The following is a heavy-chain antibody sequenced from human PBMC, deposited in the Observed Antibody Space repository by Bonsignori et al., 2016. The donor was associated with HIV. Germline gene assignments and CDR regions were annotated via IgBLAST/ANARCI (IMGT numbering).Heavy chain of an antibody. Sequence: WVRQAPGQGPEWMGWMNPNSGNTGYAQKFQGRVTMTRNTSISTAYMELSSLRFEDTAVYFCAHRGKYFHDWGQGTLVTVSS. J-gene: IGHJ1*01. CDR3: AHRGKYFHD. D-gene: IGHD3-10*01. V-gene: IGHV1-8*01. CDR2: MNPNSGNT.